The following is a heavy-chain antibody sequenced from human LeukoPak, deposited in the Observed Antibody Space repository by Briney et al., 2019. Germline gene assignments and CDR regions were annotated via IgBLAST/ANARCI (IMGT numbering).Heavy chain of an antibody. V-gene: IGHV1-8*01. CDR2: MNPNSGNT. CDR3: ARVSMVRGAAPYNWFDP. J-gene: IGHJ5*02. CDR1: GYTFSSYD. Sequence: GALVKVSCKASGYTFSSYDINWVRQATGQGLEWMGWMNPNSGNTGYAQKFQGRVTMTRNTSISTAYMELSSLRSEDTAVYYCARVSMVRGAAPYNWFDPWGQGTLVTVSS. D-gene: IGHD3-10*01.